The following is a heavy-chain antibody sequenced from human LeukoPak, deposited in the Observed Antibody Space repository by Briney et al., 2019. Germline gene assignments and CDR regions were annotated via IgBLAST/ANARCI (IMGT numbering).Heavy chain of an antibody. Sequence: SETLSLTCTVSGGSISSGSYYWSWIRQRAGKGLEWIGRIYTSASTNYNPSLKSRVTISVNTSKNQFCLKLSSVTAADTAVYYCARDRYSGYDRYYFDYWGQGALGTVSS. CDR3: ARDRYSGYDRYYFDY. CDR2: IYTSAST. V-gene: IGHV4-61*02. D-gene: IGHD5-12*01. CDR1: GGSISSGSYY. J-gene: IGHJ4*02.